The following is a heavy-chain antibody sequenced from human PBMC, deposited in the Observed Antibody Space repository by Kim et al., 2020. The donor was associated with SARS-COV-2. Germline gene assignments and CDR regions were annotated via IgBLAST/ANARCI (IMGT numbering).Heavy chain of an antibody. CDR1: GFTFSRHW. Sequence: GGSLRLSCAVSGFTFSRHWMSWVRQAPGKGLEWVSSISASGSNINYADSLKGRFTVSRDNAKNSLYLQMNSLRAEDTAVYYCARVGVPSSENDYWGQGTLVTVSS. V-gene: IGHV3-21*06. CDR2: ISASGSNI. J-gene: IGHJ4*02. CDR3: ARVGVPSSENDY. D-gene: IGHD3-16*01.